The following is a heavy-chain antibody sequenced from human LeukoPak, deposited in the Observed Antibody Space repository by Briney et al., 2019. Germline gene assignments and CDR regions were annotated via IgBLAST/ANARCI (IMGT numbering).Heavy chain of an antibody. CDR2: ISWNSGSI. D-gene: IGHD1-14*01. J-gene: IGHJ4*02. CDR1: GFTFDDYA. V-gene: IGHV3-9*01. Sequence: GGSLRLSCAASGFTFDDYAMHWVRQAPGKGLEWVSGISWNSGSIGYADSVKGRFTISRDNAKNSLYLQMNSLRAEDTAVYYCARDYRGYYFDYWGRGTLVAVSS. CDR3: ARDYRGYYFDY.